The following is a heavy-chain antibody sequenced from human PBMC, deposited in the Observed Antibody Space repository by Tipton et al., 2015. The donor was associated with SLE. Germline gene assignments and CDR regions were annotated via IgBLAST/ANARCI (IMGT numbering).Heavy chain of an antibody. CDR3: ARAGGGDSNWFDP. J-gene: IGHJ5*02. Sequence: SSYEMNWVRQPPGKGLEWIGSIYYSGSTYYNPSLKSRVTISVDTSKNQFSLKLSSVTAADTAVYYCARAGGGDSNWFDPWGQGTLVTVSS. CDR2: IYYSGST. CDR1: SSYE. V-gene: IGHV4-39*07. D-gene: IGHD2-21*01.